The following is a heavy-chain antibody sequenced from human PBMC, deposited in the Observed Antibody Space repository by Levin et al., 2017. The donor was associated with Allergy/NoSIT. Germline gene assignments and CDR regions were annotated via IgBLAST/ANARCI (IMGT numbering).Heavy chain of an antibody. CDR3: ARDKGIAVAGGFDY. CDR1: GFTFDDYG. Sequence: GESLKISCAASGFTFDDYGMNWVRQAPGKGLEWVSGINWEGGRTGYADSVKGRFTISRDNAKNSLYLQMNSLRAEDTALYYCARDKGIAVAGGFDYWGQGTLVTVSS. D-gene: IGHD6-19*01. V-gene: IGHV3-20*04. J-gene: IGHJ4*02. CDR2: INWEGGRT.